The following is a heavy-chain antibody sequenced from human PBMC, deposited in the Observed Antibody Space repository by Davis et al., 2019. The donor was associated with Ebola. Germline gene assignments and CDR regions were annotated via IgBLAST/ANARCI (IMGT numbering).Heavy chain of an antibody. Sequence: MPSETLSLTCAVYGGSFSGYYWSWIRQPPGKGLEWIGEINHSGSTNYNPSLKSRVTISVDTSKNQFSLKLSSVTAADTAVYYCARTAAAGYHDYWGQGTLVTVSS. CDR1: GGSFSGYY. J-gene: IGHJ4*02. CDR3: ARTAAAGYHDY. D-gene: IGHD6-13*01. V-gene: IGHV4-34*01. CDR2: INHSGST.